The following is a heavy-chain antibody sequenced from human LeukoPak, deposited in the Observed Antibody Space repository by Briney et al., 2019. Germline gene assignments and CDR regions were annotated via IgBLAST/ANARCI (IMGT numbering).Heavy chain of an antibody. Sequence: SETLSLTCTVSGGSISSTSYYWGWIRQPPGKGLEWIGNIYYSGNTYYNSSLKSRVTISVDTSKNQFSLKLSSVTAADTAIYYCTREYGFMTTVFHAFDIWGQGTMVAVSS. CDR2: IYYSGNT. J-gene: IGHJ3*02. CDR1: GGSISSTSYY. CDR3: TREYGFMTTVFHAFDI. D-gene: IGHD4-17*01. V-gene: IGHV4-39*07.